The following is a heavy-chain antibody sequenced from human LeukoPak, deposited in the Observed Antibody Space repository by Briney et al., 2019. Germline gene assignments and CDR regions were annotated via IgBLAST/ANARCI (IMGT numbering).Heavy chain of an antibody. CDR1: GLPIADFS. D-gene: IGHD6-19*01. CDR2: ISGDGVST. CDR3: ARESETSGWYDY. J-gene: IGHJ4*02. Sequence: GGSLRLSCVPSGLPIADFSMHWVRQAPGKGLEWVSLISGDGVSTFYADSVKGRFTISRDNTRKSLSLQMSSLRSEDTALYYCARESETSGWYDYWGQGTLVTVSS. V-gene: IGHV3-43*02.